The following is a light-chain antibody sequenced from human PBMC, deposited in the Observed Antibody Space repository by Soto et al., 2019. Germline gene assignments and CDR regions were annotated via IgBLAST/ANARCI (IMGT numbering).Light chain of an antibody. J-gene: IGKJ2*01. CDR1: QSVSSK. CDR3: QQYNKWPPYT. V-gene: IGKV3-15*01. Sequence: EIVMTQSPANLSVSPGERATLSCRASQSVSSKLAWYQQKPGQGPRLLIYGASTRATSIPARFSGSGSGTEFPLTINSLQSEDFAVYYCQQYNKWPPYTFGQGTKLEIK. CDR2: GAS.